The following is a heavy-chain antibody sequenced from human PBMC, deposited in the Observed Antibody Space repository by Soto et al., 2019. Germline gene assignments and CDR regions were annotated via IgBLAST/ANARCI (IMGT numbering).Heavy chain of an antibody. J-gene: IGHJ4*02. CDR3: ARGPLLSMFDY. CDR1: GGSISSYY. V-gene: IGHV4-59*01. CDR2: IYYSGST. Sequence: SETLSLTCTVSGGSISSYYWSWIRQPPGKGLEWIGYIYYSGSTNYNPSLKSRVTISVDTSKNQFSPKLSSVTAADTAVYYCARGPLLSMFDYWAREPWSPSPQ.